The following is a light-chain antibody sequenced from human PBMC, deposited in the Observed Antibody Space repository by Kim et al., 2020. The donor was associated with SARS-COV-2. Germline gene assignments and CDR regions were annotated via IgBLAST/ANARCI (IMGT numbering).Light chain of an antibody. CDR3: QQYSSSPAT. J-gene: IGKJ1*01. CDR1: QRVNSNY. Sequence: PGERATPSCRASQRVNSNYFAWYRQRPGQAPRLLIYGASSGANGIPDRFSGSGSGTDFTLTITRLEPEDFAVYYCQQYSSSPATFGQGTKVDIK. V-gene: IGKV3-20*01. CDR2: GAS.